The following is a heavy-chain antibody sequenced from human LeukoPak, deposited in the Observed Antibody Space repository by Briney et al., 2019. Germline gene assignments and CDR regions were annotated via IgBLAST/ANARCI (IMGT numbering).Heavy chain of an antibody. J-gene: IGHJ4*02. CDR3: ARGGDYGDLRYFDY. CDR2: IYYRGST. CDR1: GGSINNYY. Sequence: PSETLSLTCTVSGGSINNYYWSWIRQPPGKGLEWVGYIYYRGSTNYNPSLKSRVTFSVDTSKNQFSLKLNSVTAADTAVYHCARGGDYGDLRYFDYWGQGTLVTVSS. V-gene: IGHV4-59*01. D-gene: IGHD4-17*01.